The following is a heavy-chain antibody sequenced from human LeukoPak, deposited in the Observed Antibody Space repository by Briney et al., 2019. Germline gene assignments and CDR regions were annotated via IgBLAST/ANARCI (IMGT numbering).Heavy chain of an antibody. D-gene: IGHD6-6*01. CDR3: ARQLVPGGGYYYYYYMDV. CDR1: GGSISSYY. V-gene: IGHV4-59*08. CDR2: IYYSGNT. J-gene: IGHJ6*03. Sequence: PSETLSLTCTVSGGSISSYYWSWIRQPPGKGLECIGYIYYSGNTNYNPSLKSRVTISVDMSKNQFSLKLSSVTAADTAVYYCARQLVPGGGYYYYYYMDVWGKGTTVTVSS.